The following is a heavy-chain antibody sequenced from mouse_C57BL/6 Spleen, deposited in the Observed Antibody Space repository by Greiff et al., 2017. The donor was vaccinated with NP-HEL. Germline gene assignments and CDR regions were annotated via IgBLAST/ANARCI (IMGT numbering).Heavy chain of an antibody. V-gene: IGHV1-55*01. D-gene: IGHD1-1*01. CDR3: ERSYGSSIQFAY. Sequence: VQLQQPGAELVKPGASVKMSCKASGYTFTSYWITWVKQRPGQGLEWIGDIYPGSGSTNYNEKFKSKATLTVDTSSSTAYMQLSSLTSADSAVYYCERSYGSSIQFAYWGQGTLVTVSA. CDR1: GYTFTSYW. CDR2: IYPGSGST. J-gene: IGHJ3*01.